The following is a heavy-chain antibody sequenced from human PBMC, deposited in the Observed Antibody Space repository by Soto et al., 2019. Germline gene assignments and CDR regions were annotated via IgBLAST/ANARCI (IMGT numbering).Heavy chain of an antibody. D-gene: IGHD6-13*01. Sequence: PGGSLRLSCASSGFTVSSNYMSWVRQAPGKGLEWVSVIYSGGSTYYADSVKGRFTISRDNSKNTLYLQMNSLRAEDTAVYYCARGSTAAGPLDFDYWGQGTLVTVSS. V-gene: IGHV3-53*01. CDR2: IYSGGST. CDR1: GFTVSSNY. CDR3: ARGSTAAGPLDFDY. J-gene: IGHJ4*02.